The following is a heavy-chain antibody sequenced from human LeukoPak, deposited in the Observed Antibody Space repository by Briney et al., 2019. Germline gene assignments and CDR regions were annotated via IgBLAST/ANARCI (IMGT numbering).Heavy chain of an antibody. CDR1: GFTFSSYW. D-gene: IGHD3-22*01. CDR2: INSDGSST. CDR3: GREAYYYDSTPRV. V-gene: IGHV3-74*01. J-gene: IGHJ6*02. Sequence: GGSLRLSCAASGFTFSSYWMHWVRQAPGKGLVWVSRINSDGSSTSYADSVKGRFTISRDNAKNTLYLQMNSLRAEDTSVYYCGREAYYYDSTPRVWGQGTTVTVSS.